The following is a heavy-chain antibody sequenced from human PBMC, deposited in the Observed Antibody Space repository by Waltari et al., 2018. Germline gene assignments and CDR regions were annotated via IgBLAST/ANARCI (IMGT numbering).Heavy chain of an antibody. CDR1: GFTFSSYA. Sequence: EVQLLESGGGLVQPGGSLRLSCAASGFTFSSYAMSWVRQAPGKGLEWVSVIYSGGSTYYADSVKGRFTISRDNSKNTLYLQMNSLRAEDTAVYYCAKVPAAIVYYFDYWGQGTLVTVSS. D-gene: IGHD2-2*01. J-gene: IGHJ4*02. CDR2: IYSGGST. CDR3: AKVPAAIVYYFDY. V-gene: IGHV3-23*03.